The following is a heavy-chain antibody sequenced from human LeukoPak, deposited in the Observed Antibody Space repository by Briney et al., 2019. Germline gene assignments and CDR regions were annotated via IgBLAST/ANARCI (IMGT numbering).Heavy chain of an antibody. D-gene: IGHD6-19*01. CDR1: GFTFSSYA. CDR3: ARDLGGYGQWLAYFDY. CDR2: ISYDGSNK. V-gene: IGHV3-30-3*01. Sequence: PGRSLRLSCAASGFTFSSYAMHWVRQAPGKGLEWVAVISYDGSNKYYADSVKGRFTISRDNSKNTLYLQMNSLRAEDTAVYYCARDLGGYGQWLAYFDYWGQGTLVTVSS. J-gene: IGHJ4*02.